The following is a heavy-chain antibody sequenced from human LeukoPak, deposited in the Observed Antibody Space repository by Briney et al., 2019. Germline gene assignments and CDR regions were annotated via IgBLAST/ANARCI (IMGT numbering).Heavy chain of an antibody. D-gene: IGHD6-19*01. J-gene: IGHJ4*02. CDR2: FDPEDGET. V-gene: IGHV1-24*01. Sequence: ASVKVSCKVSGYTLTELSMHWVRQAPGKGLEWMGGFDPEDGETIYAQKSQGRVTMTEDTSTDTAYMELSSLRSEDTAVYYCATPTHPDSSGWPFDYWGQGTLVTVSS. CDR3: ATPTHPDSSGWPFDY. CDR1: GYTLTELS.